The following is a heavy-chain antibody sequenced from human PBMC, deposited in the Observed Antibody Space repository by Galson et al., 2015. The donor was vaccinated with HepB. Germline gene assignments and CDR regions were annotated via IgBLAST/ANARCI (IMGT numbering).Heavy chain of an antibody. CDR3: ARAVYGSGSYYFDY. V-gene: IGHV7-4-1*02. Sequence: SCKASGYTFTTYSVNWVRQAPGQGLEWMGWINTNSGNPTYAQGFTGRFVFSLDTSVSTTYLQISNLNAEDTAFYYCARAVYGSGSYYFDYWGQGTLVTVSS. D-gene: IGHD3-10*01. CDR1: GYTFTTYS. CDR2: INTNSGNP. J-gene: IGHJ4*02.